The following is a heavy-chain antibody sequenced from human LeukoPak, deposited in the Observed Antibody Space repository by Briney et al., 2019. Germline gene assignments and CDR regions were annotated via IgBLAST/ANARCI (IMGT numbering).Heavy chain of an antibody. D-gene: IGHD5-18*01. Sequence: SETLSHTCTVSGGSISSGDYYWSWIRQPPGKGLEWIGYIYYSGSTYYNPSLKSRVTISVDTSKNQFSLKLSSVTAADTAVYYCAGGYGYGYLASPLDYWGQGTLVTVSS. CDR3: AGGYGYGYLASPLDY. CDR1: GGSISSGDYY. J-gene: IGHJ4*02. CDR2: IYYSGST. V-gene: IGHV4-30-4*01.